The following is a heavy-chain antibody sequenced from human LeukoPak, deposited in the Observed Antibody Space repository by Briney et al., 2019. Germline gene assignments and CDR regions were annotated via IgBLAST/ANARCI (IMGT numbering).Heavy chain of an antibody. Sequence: PGGSLRLSCAASGFTFSTYAMNWVRQAPGKGLEWVSAISDSGDTTYYADSVKGRFTISRDDSKNTLYLQMNSLRAEDTAIYYCEKATGGSCYSGVNYWAQGTLVTVSS. V-gene: IGHV3-23*01. D-gene: IGHD2-15*01. CDR2: ISDSGDTT. CDR1: GFTFSTYA. CDR3: EKATGGSCYSGVNY. J-gene: IGHJ4*02.